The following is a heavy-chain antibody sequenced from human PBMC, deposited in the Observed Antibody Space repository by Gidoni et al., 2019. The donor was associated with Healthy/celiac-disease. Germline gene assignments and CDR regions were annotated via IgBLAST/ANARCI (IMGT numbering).Heavy chain of an antibody. J-gene: IGHJ4*02. CDR2: ISGSGGST. D-gene: IGHD6-13*01. CDR3: AKGRTAAGLFDY. CDR1: GSPFSNYA. Sequence: EVPLLESGGGLVQPGGSMRLSCDASGSPFSNYAMSWARPAPGQGLECVSAISGSGGSTYYADSVKGRFTISRDNSKNTLYLQMNCLRAEDTAVYYCAKGRTAAGLFDYWGQGTLVTVSS. V-gene: IGHV3-23*01.